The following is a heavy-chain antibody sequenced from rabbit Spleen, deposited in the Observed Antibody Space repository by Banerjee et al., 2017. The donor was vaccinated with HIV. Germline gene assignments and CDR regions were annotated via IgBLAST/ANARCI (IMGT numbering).Heavy chain of an antibody. CDR2: ISAGSSDNT. CDR1: GVSFSLSSY. D-gene: IGHD4-1*01. J-gene: IGHJ4*01. V-gene: IGHV1S40*01. Sequence: QSLEESGGDLVKPGASLTLTCTASGVSFSLSSYMCWVRQAPGKGLEWIACISAGSSDNTYYASWAKGRFTISKTSSTTVTLQMTSLAAADTAAYFCARDGYSRGWGIVLYYFNLWGPGTLVTVS. CDR3: ARDGYSRGWGIVLYYFNL.